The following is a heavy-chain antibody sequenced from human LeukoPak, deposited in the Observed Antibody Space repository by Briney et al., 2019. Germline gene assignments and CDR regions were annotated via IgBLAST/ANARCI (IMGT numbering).Heavy chain of an antibody. CDR3: AKRDTSGWYYFDY. D-gene: IGHD6-19*01. CDR1: GFTFSSYA. J-gene: IGHJ4*02. CDR2: ISGSGGNT. V-gene: IGHV3-23*01. Sequence: PGGSLRLSCAASGFTFSSYAMSWVRQAPGKGLEWVSAISGSGGNTYYADSVKGRFTISRDNSKNTLYLQMNSRRAEDTAVYYCAKRDTSGWYYFDYWGQGTLVTVSS.